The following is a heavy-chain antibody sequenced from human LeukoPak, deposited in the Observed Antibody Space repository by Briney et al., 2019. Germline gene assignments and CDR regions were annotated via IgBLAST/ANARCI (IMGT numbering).Heavy chain of an antibody. Sequence: GSSVTVSCKASGGTFSNYAISWVRQAPGQGLEWMGLINPSGGRTTYAKKFQGRVTMTRDTSTNTVYTELSSLRSDDTAVYYCARDYYGGHNLYNFDFWGQGTRVIVSS. CDR1: GGTFSNYA. CDR2: INPSGGRT. D-gene: IGHD3-10*01. J-gene: IGHJ4*02. V-gene: IGHV1-46*01. CDR3: ARDYYGGHNLYNFDF.